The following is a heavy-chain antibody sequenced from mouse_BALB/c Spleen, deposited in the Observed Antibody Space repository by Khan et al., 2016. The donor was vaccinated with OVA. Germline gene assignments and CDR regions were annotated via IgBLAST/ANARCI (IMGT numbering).Heavy chain of an antibody. CDR1: GFSFNGYF. V-gene: IGHV1-20*02. D-gene: IGHD1-1*01. Sequence: VQLKQSGPELVRPGASVKISCTASGFSFNGYFMNWVMQSHGKSLEWIGRINPHIGETFYNQRFKDKATLTVDESSGTADMYLRILASEDSTVYYCTRNYRSDIDYWGQGTTLTVSP. J-gene: IGHJ2*01. CDR3: TRNYRSDIDY. CDR2: INPHIGET.